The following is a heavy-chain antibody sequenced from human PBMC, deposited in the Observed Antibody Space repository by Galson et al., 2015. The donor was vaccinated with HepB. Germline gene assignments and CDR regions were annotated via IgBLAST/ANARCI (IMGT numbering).Heavy chain of an antibody. V-gene: IGHV3-23*01. J-gene: IGHJ6*03. CDR3: AKDGVDCSSTSCYLIHYYYYYYMDV. CDR1: GFTFSSYT. D-gene: IGHD2-2*01. Sequence: SLRLSCAASGFTFSSYTMNWVRQAPGKGLEWVSSISSGGSTYYADSVKGRFTISRDNSKNTLYLQMNSLRAEDTAVYYCAKDGVDCSSTSCYLIHYYYYYYMDVWGKGTTVTVSS. CDR2: ISSGGST.